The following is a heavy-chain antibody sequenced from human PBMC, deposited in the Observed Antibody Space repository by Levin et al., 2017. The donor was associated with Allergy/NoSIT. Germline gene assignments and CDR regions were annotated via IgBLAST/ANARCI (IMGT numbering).Heavy chain of an antibody. V-gene: IGHV2-5*02. CDR2: IYWDDDK. J-gene: IGHJ5*02. Sequence: SGPTLVKPTQTLTLTCTFSGFSLSTSGVGVGWIRQPPGKALEWLALIYWDDDKRYSPSLKSRLTITKDTSNNQVVLTMTNMDPVDTATYYCAHRRLGVQGVPPPHWFDPWGQGTLVTVSS. D-gene: IGHD3-10*01. CDR3: AHRRLGVQGVPPPHWFDP. CDR1: GFSLSTSGVG.